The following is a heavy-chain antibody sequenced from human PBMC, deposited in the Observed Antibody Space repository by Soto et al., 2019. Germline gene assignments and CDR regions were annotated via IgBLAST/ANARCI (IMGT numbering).Heavy chain of an antibody. Sequence: ETLSLTCTVSGGSISSYYWSWIRQPPGKGLEWIGYIYFRGATNYNPSLKSRVTMSADTSKNQFSLKLNSVTAADTAVYYCARKNYYDTSGYPFDYWGQGMMVTVSS. D-gene: IGHD3-22*01. J-gene: IGHJ4*02. CDR1: GGSISSYY. CDR2: IYFRGAT. CDR3: ARKNYYDTSGYPFDY. V-gene: IGHV4-59*01.